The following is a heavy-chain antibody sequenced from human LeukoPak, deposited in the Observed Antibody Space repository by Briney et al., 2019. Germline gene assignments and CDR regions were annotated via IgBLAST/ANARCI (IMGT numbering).Heavy chain of an antibody. Sequence: ASVKVSCKASGYTFTSYGISWVRPAPGQGLEWMGWIRAYNGNTNYAQKLEGRVTMTTDTSTSTAYMELSSLRSDDTAVYYCARDRSRYSYGWDYFDYWGQGTLVTVSS. CDR3: ARDRSRYSYGWDYFDY. CDR2: IRAYNGNT. V-gene: IGHV1-18*01. CDR1: GYTFTSYG. J-gene: IGHJ4*02. D-gene: IGHD5-18*01.